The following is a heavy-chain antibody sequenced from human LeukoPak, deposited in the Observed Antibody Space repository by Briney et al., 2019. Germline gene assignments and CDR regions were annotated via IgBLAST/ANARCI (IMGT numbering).Heavy chain of an antibody. CDR2: ISGSGGST. V-gene: IGHV3-23*01. CDR3: AKESYCSSTSCLDYYYYGMDV. Sequence: GGSLRLSCAASRFTFSSYAMSWVRQAPGKGLEWVSAISGSGGSTYYADSVKGRFTISRDNSKNTLYLQMNSLRAEDTAVYYCAKESYCSSTSCLDYYYYGMDVWGQGTTVTVSS. D-gene: IGHD2-2*01. CDR1: RFTFSSYA. J-gene: IGHJ6*02.